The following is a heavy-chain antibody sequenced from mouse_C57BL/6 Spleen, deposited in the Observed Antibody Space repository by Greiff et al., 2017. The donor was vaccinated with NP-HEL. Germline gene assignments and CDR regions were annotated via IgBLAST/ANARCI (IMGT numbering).Heavy chain of an antibody. CDR3: ARSSTVVPYFDV. D-gene: IGHD1-1*01. Sequence: EVKLVESGGGLVQPGGSLSLSCAASGFTFTDYYMSWVRQPPGKALEWLGFIRNKANGYTTEYSASVKGRFTISRVNSQSILYLQMNALSAEDSATYSCARSSTVVPYFDVWGTGTTVTVSS. V-gene: IGHV7-3*01. CDR1: GFTFTDYY. CDR2: IRNKANGYTT. J-gene: IGHJ1*03.